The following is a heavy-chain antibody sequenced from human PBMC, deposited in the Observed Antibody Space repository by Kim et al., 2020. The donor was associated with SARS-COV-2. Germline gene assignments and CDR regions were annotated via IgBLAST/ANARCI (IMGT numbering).Heavy chain of an antibody. CDR2: INTNTGNP. V-gene: IGHV7-4-1*02. CDR1: GYTFTSYA. CDR3: ARDIAQQWLVGALRTYGIDV. D-gene: IGHD6-19*01. Sequence: ASVKVSCKASGYTFTSYAMNWVRQAPGQGLEWMGWINTNTGNPTYAQGFTGRFVFSLDTSVSTAYLQISSLKAEDTAVYYCARDIAQQWLVGALRTYGIDVWGQGTTVTVSS. J-gene: IGHJ6*02.